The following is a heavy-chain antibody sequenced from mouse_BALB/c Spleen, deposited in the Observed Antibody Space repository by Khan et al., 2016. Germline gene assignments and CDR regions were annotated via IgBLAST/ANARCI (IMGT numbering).Heavy chain of an antibody. D-gene: IGHD1-1*01. CDR2: ISYSGST. CDR3: SRSGNYGNSPAWFAY. V-gene: IGHV3-2*02. Sequence: EVKLLESGPGLVKPSQSLSLTCTVTGYSITSDYAWNWIRQFPGNKLEWMGYISYSGSTSYNPSLKSRISITRDTSKNQFFLQLNSVATDDTATYYCSRSGNYGNSPAWFAYWGQGTLVTVSA. J-gene: IGHJ3*01. CDR1: GYSITSDYA.